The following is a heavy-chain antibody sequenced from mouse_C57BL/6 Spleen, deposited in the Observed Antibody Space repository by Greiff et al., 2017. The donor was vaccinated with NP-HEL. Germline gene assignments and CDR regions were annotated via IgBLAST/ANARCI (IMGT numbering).Heavy chain of an antibody. CDR3: AILYDGYYMDY. CDR1: GYTFTSYW. J-gene: IGHJ4*01. CDR2: IHPNSGST. Sequence: QVQLQQSGAELVKPGASVKLSCKASGYTFTSYWMHWVKQRPGQGLEWIGMIHPNSGSTNYNEKFKSKATLTVDKSSSTAYMQLSSLTSEDSAVYYCAILYDGYYMDYWGQGTSVTVSS. D-gene: IGHD2-3*01. V-gene: IGHV1-64*01.